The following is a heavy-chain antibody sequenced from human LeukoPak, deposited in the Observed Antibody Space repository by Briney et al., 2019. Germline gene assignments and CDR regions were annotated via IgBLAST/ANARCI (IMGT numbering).Heavy chain of an antibody. CDR1: GGSISSGGYY. CDR3: ARDPSGSGRRWFDP. D-gene: IGHD3-10*01. Sequence: SETLSLTCTVSGGSISSGGYYWSWIRQHPGKGLEWIGYIYYSGSTYYNPSLKSRVTISVDTSKNRFSLKLSSVTAADTAVYYCARDPSGSGRRWFDPWGQGTLVTVSS. J-gene: IGHJ5*02. V-gene: IGHV4-31*03. CDR2: IYYSGST.